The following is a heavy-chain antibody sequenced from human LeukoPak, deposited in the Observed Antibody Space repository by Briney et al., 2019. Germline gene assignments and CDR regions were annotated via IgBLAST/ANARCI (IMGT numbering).Heavy chain of an antibody. V-gene: IGHV1-69*01. CDR3: ASPKDPYGDYGSYWFDP. J-gene: IGHJ5*02. CDR2: IIPIFGTA. D-gene: IGHD4-17*01. Sequence: SEKVSCRTSAGSFSSYAISWVRQAPGQGLECMGGIIPIFGTANYAQKFQGRVTITADGSTSTAYMELSSLRSEDTAVYYCASPKDPYGDYGSYWFDPWGQGTLVTVSS. CDR1: AGSFSSYA.